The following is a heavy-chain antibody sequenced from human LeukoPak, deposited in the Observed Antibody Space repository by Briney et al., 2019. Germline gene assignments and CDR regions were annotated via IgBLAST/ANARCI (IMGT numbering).Heavy chain of an antibody. CDR3: ARDSVAINAFDI. J-gene: IGHJ3*02. D-gene: IGHD3-22*01. CDR1: GYTFTSYD. V-gene: IGHV1-8*01. CDR2: MNPNSGNT. Sequence: ASVKVSCKASGYTFTSYDINWVRQATGQGLEWMGWMNPNSGNTGYAQKFQGRVTMTRNTSISTAYMELSSLRSEDTAVYYCARDSVAINAFDIWGQGTMVTVSS.